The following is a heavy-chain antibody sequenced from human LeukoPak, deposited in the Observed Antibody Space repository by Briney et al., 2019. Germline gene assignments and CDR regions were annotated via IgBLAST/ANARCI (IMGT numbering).Heavy chain of an antibody. Sequence: GESLKISCKGSGYSFTSYWIAWVRQMPGKGLGWMGIIYPGDSDTRYSPSFQGQVTISADESISTAYLQWSSLKASDSAMYYCARGGSYGTYYFDYWGQGTLVTVSS. CDR3: ARGGSYGTYYFDY. D-gene: IGHD1-26*01. CDR2: IYPGDSDT. CDR1: GYSFTSYW. J-gene: IGHJ4*02. V-gene: IGHV5-51*01.